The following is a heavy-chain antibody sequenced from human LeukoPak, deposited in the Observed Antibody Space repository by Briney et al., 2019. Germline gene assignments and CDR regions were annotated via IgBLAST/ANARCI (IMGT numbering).Heavy chain of an antibody. V-gene: IGHV3-30*04. J-gene: IGHJ3*02. CDR2: ISYDGSNK. Sequence: PGRSLRLSCAASGFTFSSYAMHWVRQALGKGLEWVAVISYDGSNKYYADSVKGRFTISRDNSKNTLYLQMNSLRAEDTAVYYCAREGGSDAFDIWGQGTMVTVSS. CDR1: GFTFSSYA. CDR3: AREGGSDAFDI. D-gene: IGHD2-15*01.